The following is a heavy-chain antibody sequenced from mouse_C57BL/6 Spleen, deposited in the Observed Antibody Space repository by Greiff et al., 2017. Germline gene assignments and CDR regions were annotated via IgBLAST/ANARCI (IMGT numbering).Heavy chain of an antibody. D-gene: IGHD2-1*01. V-gene: IGHV1-55*01. J-gene: IGHJ2*01. CDR1: GYTFTSYW. CDR3: AREGVYYGPFDY. Sequence: QVQLQQPGAELVKPGASVKMSCKASGYTFTSYWITWVKQRPGQGLEWIGDIYPGSGSTNYNEKFKSKATLTVDKSSSTAYMQLSSLTSEDSAVYYCAREGVYYGPFDYWGQGTTLTVSS. CDR2: IYPGSGST.